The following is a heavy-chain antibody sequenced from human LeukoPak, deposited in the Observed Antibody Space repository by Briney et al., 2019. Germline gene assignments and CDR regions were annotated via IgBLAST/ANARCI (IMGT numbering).Heavy chain of an antibody. CDR2: ISCDGSNK. V-gene: IGHV3-30-3*01. CDR1: GFTFSSYA. Sequence: GGSLRLSCAASGFTFSSYAMHWVRQAPGKGLEWVAVISCDGSNKYYADSVKGRFTISRDNSKNTLYLQMNSLRAEDTAVYYCARIGYCSSTSCLGFDYWGQGTLVTVSS. CDR3: ARIGYCSSTSCLGFDY. J-gene: IGHJ4*02. D-gene: IGHD2-2*03.